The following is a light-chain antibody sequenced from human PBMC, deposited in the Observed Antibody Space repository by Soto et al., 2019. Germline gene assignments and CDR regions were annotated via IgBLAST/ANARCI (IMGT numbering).Light chain of an antibody. Sequence: QSALTQPASVSGSPGQSITISCTGTSSDVGGYNYVSWYQHHPDKAPKLMIYDVNNRPSGVSNRFSGSKSGNTASLTISGLQAADEAAYYCSSYTRNTPRLVFGGGTKLTVL. CDR3: SSYTRNTPRLV. V-gene: IGLV2-14*03. CDR1: SSDVGGYNY. J-gene: IGLJ2*01. CDR2: DVN.